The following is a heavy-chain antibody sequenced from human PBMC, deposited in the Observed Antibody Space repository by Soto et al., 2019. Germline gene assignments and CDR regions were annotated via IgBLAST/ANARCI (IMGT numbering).Heavy chain of an antibody. J-gene: IGHJ6*02. CDR2: IYYSGGT. V-gene: IGHV4-59*01. CDR3: ARDLGSGCDLARYV. D-gene: IGHD5-12*01. CDR1: GGSISGYY. Sequence: SETLSLTCTVSGGSISGYYWICIRQPPWKGLEWIGYIYYSGGTKYNTSSQSRVTISVDTPSNQFSLRLSSVTAADTAVYYCARDLGSGCDLARYVGGQGTRVTVSS.